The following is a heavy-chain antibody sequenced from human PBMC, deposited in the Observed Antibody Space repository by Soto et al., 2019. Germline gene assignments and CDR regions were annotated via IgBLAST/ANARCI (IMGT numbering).Heavy chain of an antibody. Sequence: PSETLSLTCTVSGGSISSSSYYWSWIRQPPGKGLEWIGSVYYTGTTYYNPSLKSRVTISVDTSKSQFSLKLSSVTAADTAVYYCASRYYFGSGSTPGGMDVWGQGTTV. J-gene: IGHJ6*02. V-gene: IGHV4-39*01. D-gene: IGHD3-10*01. CDR1: GGSISSSSYY. CDR2: VYYTGTT. CDR3: ASRYYFGSGSTPGGMDV.